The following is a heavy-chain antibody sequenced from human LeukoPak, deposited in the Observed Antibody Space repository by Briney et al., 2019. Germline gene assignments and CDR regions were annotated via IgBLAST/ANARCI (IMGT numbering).Heavy chain of an antibody. CDR1: GGSISSGDYY. CDR3: ARDPLGTTVVTPAWAFDI. V-gene: IGHV4-30-4*01. D-gene: IGHD4-23*01. J-gene: IGHJ4*02. Sequence: SETLSLTCTVSGGSISSGDYYWSWIRQPPGKGLEWIGYIYYSGSTYYNPSLKSRVTISVDTSKNQFSLKLSSVTAADTAVYYRARDPLGTTVVTPAWAFDIWGQETLVTVSS. CDR2: IYYSGST.